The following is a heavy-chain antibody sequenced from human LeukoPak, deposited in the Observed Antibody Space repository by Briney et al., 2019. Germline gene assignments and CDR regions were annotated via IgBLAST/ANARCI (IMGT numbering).Heavy chain of an antibody. D-gene: IGHD5-24*01. J-gene: IGHJ4*02. CDR1: GFTFSSYW. Sequence: PGGSLRLSCAASGFTFSSYWMIWVRRAPGKGPEWVAHIKEDESQKYYVDSVKGRFTISRDNAKNSLYLQMNSLRGEDTAVYYCARSKTRERPVDYWGQGTLVTVSS. V-gene: IGHV3-7*01. CDR3: ARSKTRERPVDY. CDR2: IKEDESQK.